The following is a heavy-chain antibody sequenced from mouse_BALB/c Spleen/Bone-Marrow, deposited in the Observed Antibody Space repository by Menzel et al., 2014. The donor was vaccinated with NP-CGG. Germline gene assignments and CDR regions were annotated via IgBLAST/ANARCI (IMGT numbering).Heavy chain of an antibody. CDR1: GYSFTSYW. J-gene: IGHJ3*01. V-gene: IGHV1S126*01. CDR3: ARRDNAPFAY. CDR2: IDPSDSET. Sequence: QVQLQQSGPQLVRPGASVEISCKASGYSFTSYWMHWVKQRPGQGLEWIGMIDPSDSETKLNQKFKDKATLTVGKSSSTAYLQLSSPTSEDSAVYYCARRDNAPFAYWGQGTLVTVSA. D-gene: IGHD1-3*01.